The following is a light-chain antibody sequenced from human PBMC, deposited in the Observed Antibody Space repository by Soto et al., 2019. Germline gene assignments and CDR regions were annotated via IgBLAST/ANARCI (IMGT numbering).Light chain of an antibody. CDR2: DAS. CDR1: QSISSW. V-gene: IGKV1-5*01. J-gene: IGKJ4*01. Sequence: DIQMTQSPSTLSASVGYRVTITCGASQSISSWLAWYQQKPGKAPKLLIYDASSLESGVPSRFSGSGSGTEFTLTISSLQPDDFATYYCQQYNHYSGLTFGGGTKVDIK. CDR3: QQYNHYSGLT.